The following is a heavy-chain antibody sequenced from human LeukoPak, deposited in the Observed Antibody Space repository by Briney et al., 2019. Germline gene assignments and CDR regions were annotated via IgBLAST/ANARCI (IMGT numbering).Heavy chain of an antibody. D-gene: IGHD2-2*01. CDR2: INAGNGNT. CDR3: ARMGGTLVIPAAIPRYGMDV. V-gene: IGHV1-3*01. CDR1: GYTFTSYA. Sequence: ASVKVSCKASGYTFTSYAMHWVRQAPGQRLEWMGWINAGNGNTKYSQKFQGRVTITRDTSASTAYMELSSLRSEDTAVYYCARMGGTLVIPAAIPRYGMDVWGQGTTVTVSS. J-gene: IGHJ6*02.